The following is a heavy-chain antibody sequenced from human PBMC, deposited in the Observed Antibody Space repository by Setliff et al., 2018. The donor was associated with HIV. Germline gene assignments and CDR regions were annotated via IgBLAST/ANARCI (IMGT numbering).Heavy chain of an antibody. Sequence: PSETLSLTCTVTGGSISSGGFYWTWIRQHPGKGLEWIGYIYTSGSTNYNPSLKNRVTISVDTSKNQFSLKLRAVTAADTAVYYCEVAGQWGQGTLVTVSS. CDR2: IYTSGST. CDR1: GGSISSGGFY. CDR3: EVAGQ. J-gene: IGHJ4*02. D-gene: IGHD6-19*01. V-gene: IGHV4-61*08.